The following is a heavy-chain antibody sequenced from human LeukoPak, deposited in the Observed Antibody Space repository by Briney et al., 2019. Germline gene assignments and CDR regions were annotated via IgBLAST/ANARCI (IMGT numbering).Heavy chain of an antibody. J-gene: IGHJ4*02. V-gene: IGHV3-23*01. D-gene: IGHD2-15*01. CDR2: VSGSAGST. CDR3: AKARGEQNGGSNY. Sequence: PGGSLRLSCAASGFTLSSYAMTWVRQAPGRGLEWVSTVSGSAGSTYLADSVKGRFTISRDNSKNTLYLQMNSLRAEDTAVYYCAKARGEQNGGSNYWGQGTLVTVSS. CDR1: GFTLSSYA.